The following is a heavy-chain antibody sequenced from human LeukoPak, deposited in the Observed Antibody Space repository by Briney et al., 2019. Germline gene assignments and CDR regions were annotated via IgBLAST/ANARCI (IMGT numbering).Heavy chain of an antibody. D-gene: IGHD6-13*01. CDR1: GFTFSSYA. CDR3: AKEVYSSSWYGIDY. CDR2: ISGSGGST. Sequence: PGGSLRRSCAASGFTFSSYAISWVRQAPGKGLEWVSAISGSGGSTYYADSVKGRFTISRDNSKNTLYLQMNSLRAEDTAVYYCAKEVYSSSWYGIDYWGQGTLVTVSS. J-gene: IGHJ4*02. V-gene: IGHV3-23*01.